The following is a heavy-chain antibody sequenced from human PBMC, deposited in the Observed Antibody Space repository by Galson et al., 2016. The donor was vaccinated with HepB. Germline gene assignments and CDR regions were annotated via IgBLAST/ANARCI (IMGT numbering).Heavy chain of an antibody. J-gene: IGHJ1*01. V-gene: IGHV3-7*01. CDR1: GFIFSDYY. CDR3: ARDYIGYYGW. D-gene: IGHD3-22*01. CDR2: INHDGSVK. Sequence: SLRLSCAASGFIFSDYYMAWVRRAPGKGLEWVANINHDGSVKNYVDSVKGRFTISRDNAQKSLFLQMNSLKVEDTALYYCARDYIGYYGWWGHGTLVTVSS.